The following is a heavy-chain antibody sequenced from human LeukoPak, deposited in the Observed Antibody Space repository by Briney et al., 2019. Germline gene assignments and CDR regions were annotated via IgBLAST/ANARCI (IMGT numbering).Heavy chain of an antibody. CDR3: ARIGPSGRVDF. CDR2: IHFSGST. V-gene: IGHV4-59*01. D-gene: IGHD3-10*01. Sequence: SETLSLTCIVSGGSITNYYWSLIRQSPGKGLEWIGYIHFSGSTTYNPSLESRVTISVDTSKNQFSLKLSSVTAADTAVYYCARIGPSGRVDFWGQGTLVTVSS. CDR1: GGSITNYY. J-gene: IGHJ4*02.